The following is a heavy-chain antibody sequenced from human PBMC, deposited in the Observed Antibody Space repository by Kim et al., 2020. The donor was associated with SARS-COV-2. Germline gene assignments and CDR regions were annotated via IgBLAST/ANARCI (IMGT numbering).Heavy chain of an antibody. CDR2: IRTKSYGETT. CDR3: SRAVRLSGDAFDI. V-gene: IGHV3-49*04. D-gene: IGHD3-10*01. J-gene: IGHJ3*02. CDR1: GFTFADYP. Sequence: GGSLRLSCITSGFTFADYPMSWVRQAPGKGLEWVSYIRTKSYGETTEYAASVKGRFYLSRDDSESIAYLQMNSLKTEDTAVYYCSRAVRLSGDAFDIWGQGTMVTVSS.